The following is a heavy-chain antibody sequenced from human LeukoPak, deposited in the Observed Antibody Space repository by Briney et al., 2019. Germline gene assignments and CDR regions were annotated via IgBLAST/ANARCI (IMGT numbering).Heavy chain of an antibody. CDR3: ARSPDGVDN. CDR1: GFIFSNYW. Sequence: GGSLRLSCAASGFIFSNYWMTWVRQTPGKGLEFVANIKEDGSEIFYPDSVKGRFTISRDNAKNSVYLQMNSLRAEDTAVYYCARSPDGVDNWGQGTLVTVSS. J-gene: IGHJ4*02. CDR2: IKEDGSEI. D-gene: IGHD3-10*01. V-gene: IGHV3-7*01.